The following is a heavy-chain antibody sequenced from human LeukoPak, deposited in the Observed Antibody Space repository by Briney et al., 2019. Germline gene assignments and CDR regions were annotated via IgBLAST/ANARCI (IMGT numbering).Heavy chain of an antibody. Sequence: GGSLRLSCAASGFTFSSYSMNWVRQAPGKGLEWISYISSSSSVIYYADSVKGRFTISRDNAKNSLFLQMNSLRAEDTALYYCARGLFEAASDYWGQGTLVSVSS. CDR3: ARGLFEAASDY. D-gene: IGHD3-3*01. CDR1: GFTFSSYS. CDR2: ISSSSSVI. V-gene: IGHV3-48*01. J-gene: IGHJ4*02.